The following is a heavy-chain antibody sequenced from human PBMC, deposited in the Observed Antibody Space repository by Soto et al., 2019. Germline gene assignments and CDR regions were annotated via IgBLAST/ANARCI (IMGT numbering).Heavy chain of an antibody. CDR3: AKVVGEGPGYYMDV. CDR1: GFTIDYYA. CDR2: ISWNSGSI. Sequence: PGGSLILSCAASGFTIDYYAMHWVRKAPGKGLEWVSGISWNSGSIGYADSVKGRFTISRDNAKNSLYLQMNSLRAEDTALYYCAKVVGEGPGYYMDVWGKGTTVTVSS. D-gene: IGHD3-10*01. J-gene: IGHJ6*03. V-gene: IGHV3-9*01.